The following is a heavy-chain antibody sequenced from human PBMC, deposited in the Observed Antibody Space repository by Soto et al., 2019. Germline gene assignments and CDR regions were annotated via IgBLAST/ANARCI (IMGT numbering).Heavy chain of an antibody. D-gene: IGHD3-22*01. V-gene: IGHV4-61*01. CDR1: GGSISSSISSYY. CDR3: ARERPYYGFDS. CDR2: IHHSGST. J-gene: IGHJ4*02. Sequence: PSETLSLTCTVSGGSISSSISSYYWSWIRQSPGKALEWIGYIHHSGSTNYNPSLKSRVSISIDTSKNQFSLQLSSVTGADTAVYYCARERPYYGFDSWGQGTLVTVSS.